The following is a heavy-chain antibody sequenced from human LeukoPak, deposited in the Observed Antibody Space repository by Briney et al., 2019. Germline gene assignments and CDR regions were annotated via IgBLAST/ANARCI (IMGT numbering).Heavy chain of an antibody. J-gene: IGHJ4*02. D-gene: IGHD2-15*01. V-gene: IGHV3-53*01. Sequence: PGGPLRLSCVASRFTVSSNHMIWVRQAPGKGLVWVSSLFSGGSALYADSVKGRFTISRDNSKNTLYLQMNSLRAEDTAVYYCAGFHRGWYFDYWGQGTLVTVSS. CDR2: LFSGGSA. CDR3: AGFHRGWYFDY. CDR1: RFTVSSNH.